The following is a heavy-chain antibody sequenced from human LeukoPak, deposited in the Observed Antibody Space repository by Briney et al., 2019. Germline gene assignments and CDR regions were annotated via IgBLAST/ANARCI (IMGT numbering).Heavy chain of an antibody. Sequence: PSETLSLTCTVSSGSISSGSYYWTWIRQPPGKGLEYIGFILHSGSTFYNPSLKSRVFISLDKSKNQFSLEVTSVTAADTAVYYCATERAGYDVWGQGTLVTVSS. CDR3: ATERAGYDV. V-gene: IGHV4-30-2*01. J-gene: IGHJ1*01. D-gene: IGHD5-12*01. CDR2: ILHSGST. CDR1: SGSISSGSYY.